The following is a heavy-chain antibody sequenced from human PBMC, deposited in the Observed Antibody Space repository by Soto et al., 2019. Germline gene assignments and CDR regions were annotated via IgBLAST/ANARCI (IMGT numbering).Heavy chain of an antibody. J-gene: IGHJ5*02. D-gene: IGHD4-17*01. CDR1: GGSISSSSYY. CDR3: ARHASPAADYGDPYPLNWFDP. CDR2: IYYSGST. Sequence: QLQLQESGPGLVKPSETLSLTCTVSGGSISSSSYYWGWIRQPPGKGLEWIGSIYYSGSTYYNPSLKSRVTISVDTSKNQFSLKLSSVTAADTAVYYCARHASPAADYGDPYPLNWFDPWGQGTLVTVSS. V-gene: IGHV4-39*01.